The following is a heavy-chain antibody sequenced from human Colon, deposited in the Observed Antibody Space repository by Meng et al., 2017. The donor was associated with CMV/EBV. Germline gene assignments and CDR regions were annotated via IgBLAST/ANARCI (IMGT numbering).Heavy chain of an antibody. D-gene: IGHD1-26*01. CDR3: AKGRGLGASASNY. CDR1: GISFGNYA. V-gene: IGHV3-23*01. J-gene: IGHJ4*02. CDR2: ITGSGDGT. Sequence: CAASGISFGNYAMSWVRQAPGKGLEWVSTITGSGDGTYYADSVKGRFTISRDTSRNTLSLQMNSLRADDTAIYYCAKGRGLGASASNYWGQGTLVTVSS.